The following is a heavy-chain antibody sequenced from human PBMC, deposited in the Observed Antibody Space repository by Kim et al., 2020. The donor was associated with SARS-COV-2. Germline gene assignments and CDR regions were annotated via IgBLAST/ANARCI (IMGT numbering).Heavy chain of an antibody. V-gene: IGHV3-23*01. CDR2: ISASGGDT. Sequence: GGSLRLSCAASGFTFSSYALSWVRQAPGKGLEWVSGISASGGDTYYADSVQGRFTISRDNSKNALNLEMNSLRAEDMALYYCAKVTTITAPFYDYWGQGT. CDR3: AKVTTITAPFYDY. CDR1: GFTFSSYA. J-gene: IGHJ4*02. D-gene: IGHD4-4*01.